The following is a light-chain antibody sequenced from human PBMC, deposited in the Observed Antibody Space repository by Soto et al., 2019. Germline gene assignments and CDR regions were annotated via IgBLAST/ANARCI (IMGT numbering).Light chain of an antibody. V-gene: IGKV3-20*01. CDR3: QQYGSSPLT. CDR2: DAS. CDR1: QSISGRY. Sequence: PGERASLSCRASQSISGRYLAWYQQKPGQAPRLLIYDASSRATGIPGRFSGSGSGTDFILTISRLEPEDFAVYYCQQYGSSPLTFGGGTKVEIK. J-gene: IGKJ4*01.